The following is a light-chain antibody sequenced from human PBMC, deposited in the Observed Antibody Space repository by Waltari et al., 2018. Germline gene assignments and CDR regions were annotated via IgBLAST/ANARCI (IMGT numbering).Light chain of an antibody. V-gene: IGKV1-5*03. J-gene: IGKJ2*01. CDR1: QSLITW. Sequence: DIQMTQSPSTLSASVGDRVPIPCRASQSLITWLAWYQQKAAKAPKLLSHEAASLNIGVPSRFSGSRSGTEFTLTVNYLQPDDFATYYCQQYDSYPYNFGPGTKLEIK. CDR3: QQYDSYPYN. CDR2: EAA.